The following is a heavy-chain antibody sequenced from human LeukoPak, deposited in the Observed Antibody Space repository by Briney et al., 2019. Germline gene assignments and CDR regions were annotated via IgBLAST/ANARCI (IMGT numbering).Heavy chain of an antibody. CDR3: ARIAARANLFDY. CDR2: ISYSGSF. Sequence: SETLSLTCIVSADSISSYYWSWIRQAPGKGLEWIGYISYSGSFSYNPSLKSRVTISVDTSKNQFSLKLSSVTAADTAVYYCARIAARANLFDYWGQGTLVTVSS. V-gene: IGHV4-59*08. J-gene: IGHJ4*02. CDR1: ADSISSYY. D-gene: IGHD6-6*01.